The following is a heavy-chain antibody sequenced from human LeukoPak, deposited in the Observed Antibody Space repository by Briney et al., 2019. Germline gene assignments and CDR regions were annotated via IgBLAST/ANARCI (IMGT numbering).Heavy chain of an antibody. CDR3: ARVPWGYSPDF. D-gene: IGHD2-21*01. J-gene: IGHJ4*02. Sequence: SETLSLTCTVSGVSISSSSYFWGWIRQPPGKGLEWIGTIYYSGTAYYNPSLKSRVTISVDTSKNQVSLKLSSVTAADTAVYYCARVPWGYSPDFWGQGTLVTVSS. V-gene: IGHV4-39*01. CDR1: GVSISSSSYF. CDR2: IYYSGTA.